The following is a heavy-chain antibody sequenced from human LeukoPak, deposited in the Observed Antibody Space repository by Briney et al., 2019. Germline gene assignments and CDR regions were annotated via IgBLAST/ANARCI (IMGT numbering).Heavy chain of an antibody. CDR2: IYTSGST. CDR1: GGSISSSSYY. J-gene: IGHJ6*02. CDR3: ARDLGCSSTSCYYYYGMDV. Sequence: SETLSLTCTVSGGSISSSSYYWGWIRQPPGKRLEWIGRIYTSGSTNYNPSLKSRVTMSVDSSKNQFSLKLSSVTAADTAVYYCARDLGCSSTSCYYYYGMDVWGQGTTVTVSS. V-gene: IGHV4-39*07. D-gene: IGHD2-2*01.